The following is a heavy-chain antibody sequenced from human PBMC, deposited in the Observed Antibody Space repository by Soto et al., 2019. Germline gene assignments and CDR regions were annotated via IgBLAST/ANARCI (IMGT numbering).Heavy chain of an antibody. CDR1: GYPVTAYY. CDR2: INPATGAA. D-gene: IGHD3-3*01. Sequence: QLHLVQSGAVVKKPGASVTVSCSASGYPVTAYYMHWVRQAPGRGLEWMGGINPATGAAKYTQTFQGRVTQTRATSTRTVFMELSGLTSEDTAVFYCARGGGVGVAGSAAFDMWGQGTLVTVSS. V-gene: IGHV1-2*02. CDR3: ARGGGVGVAGSAAFDM. J-gene: IGHJ3*02.